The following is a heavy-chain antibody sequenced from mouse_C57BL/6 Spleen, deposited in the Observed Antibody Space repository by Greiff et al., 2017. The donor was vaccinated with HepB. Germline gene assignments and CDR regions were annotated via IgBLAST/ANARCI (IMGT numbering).Heavy chain of an antibody. CDR2: ISNGGGST. CDR1: GFTFSDYY. D-gene: IGHD2-4*01. J-gene: IGHJ3*01. V-gene: IGHV5-12*01. CDR3: ARPDYDVFFAY. Sequence: EVQVVESGGGLVQPGGSLKLSCAASGFTFSDYYMYWVRQTPEKRLEWVAYISNGGGSTYYPDTVKGRFTISRDNAKNTLYLQMSRLKSEDTAMYYCARPDYDVFFAYWGQGTLVTVSA.